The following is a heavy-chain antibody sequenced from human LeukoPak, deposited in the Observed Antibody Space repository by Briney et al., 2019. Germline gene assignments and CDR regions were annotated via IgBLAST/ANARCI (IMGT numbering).Heavy chain of an antibody. CDR2: INWNGGST. V-gene: IGHV3-20*04. CDR3: AAGYSSSWENCYFDY. J-gene: IGHJ4*02. D-gene: IGHD6-13*01. CDR1: GFTFDDYG. Sequence: PGGSLRLSCAASGFTFDDYGMSWVRQAPGKGLEWVSGINWNGGSTGYADSVKGRFTISRDNAKNSLYLQMNSLRAEDTALYYCAAGYSSSWENCYFDYWGQGTLVTVSS.